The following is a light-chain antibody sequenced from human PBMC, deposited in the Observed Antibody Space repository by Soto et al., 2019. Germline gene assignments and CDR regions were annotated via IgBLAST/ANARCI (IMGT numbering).Light chain of an antibody. J-gene: IGKJ1*01. CDR3: QQYNNWPRT. CDR2: GAS. V-gene: IGKV3-15*01. CDR1: QSVSNN. Sequence: EIVMTQSPATLSVSPGERASLSCRASQSVSNNLAWYQQKPGQAPRLLIYGASTRATGIPARFSGSGSGTEFTLTISSRQSEDFAVYYCQQYNNWPRTFGQGTKVEI.